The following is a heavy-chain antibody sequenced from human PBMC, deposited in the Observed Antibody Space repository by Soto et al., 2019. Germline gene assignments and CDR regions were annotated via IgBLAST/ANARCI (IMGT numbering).Heavy chain of an antibody. V-gene: IGHV1-18*01. D-gene: IGHD3-10*01. CDR1: GYTFINYD. CDR3: ARATMWFGELPWFDP. J-gene: IGHJ5*02. Sequence: ASVKVSCKASGYTFINYDINWVRQAPGQGLEWMGWISASNGKTNYAQKFQGRVTMTTDTSTSTAYMELRSLRSDDTAMYYCARATMWFGELPWFDPWGQGTLVTVSS. CDR2: ISASNGKT.